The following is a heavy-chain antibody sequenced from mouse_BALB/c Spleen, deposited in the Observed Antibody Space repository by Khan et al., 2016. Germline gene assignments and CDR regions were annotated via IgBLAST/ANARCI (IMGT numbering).Heavy chain of an antibody. D-gene: IGHD1-1*01. CDR3: AKHDTTVAMDY. J-gene: IGHJ4*01. V-gene: IGHV2-6-5*01. CDR1: GFSLTDYG. CDR2: IWSGEIT. Sequence: QVQLKESGPGLVAPSQSLSITCTVSGFSLTDYGVSWIRQPPGKGLEWLGVIWSGEITYYNSALKSRLSISKDNSKSQVFLTMNSLQTDDTAMYSCAKHDTTVAMDYWGQGTSVTVSS.